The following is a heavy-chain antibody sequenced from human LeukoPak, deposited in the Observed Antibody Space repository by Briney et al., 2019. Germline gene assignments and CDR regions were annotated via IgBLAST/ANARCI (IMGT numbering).Heavy chain of an antibody. CDR2: IKQDGSEK. V-gene: IGHV3-7*03. D-gene: IGHD3-10*01. CDR3: ARVITMVRGVIDI. J-gene: IGHJ3*02. Sequence: GGSLRLSCAASGFTFSSYWMSWVRQAPGKRLEWVANIKQDGSEKYYVDSVKGRFTISRDNAKNSLYLQMNSLRAEDTAVYYCARVITMVRGVIDIWGQGTMVTVSS. CDR1: GFTFSSYW.